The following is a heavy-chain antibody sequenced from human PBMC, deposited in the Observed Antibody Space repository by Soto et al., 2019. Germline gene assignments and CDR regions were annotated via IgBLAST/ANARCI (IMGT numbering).Heavy chain of an antibody. Sequence: PSETLSLTCAVYGGSFSGYYWSWIRQPPGKGLEWIGEINHSGSTNYNPSLKSRVTISVDTSKNQFSLKLSSVTAADTAVYYCAAHTYYYDSSFYYSDYYYGMDVWGQGTTVNVSS. J-gene: IGHJ6*02. V-gene: IGHV4-34*01. CDR2: INHSGST. D-gene: IGHD3-22*01. CDR1: GGSFSGYY. CDR3: AAHTYYYDSSFYYSDYYYGMDV.